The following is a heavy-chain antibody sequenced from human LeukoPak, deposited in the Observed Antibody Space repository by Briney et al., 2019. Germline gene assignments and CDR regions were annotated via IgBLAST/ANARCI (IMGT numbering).Heavy chain of an antibody. Sequence: SETLSLTCTVSGGSISSYYRSWIRQPPGKGLEWIGYISYSGSTYYNPSLKSRVTISVDTSKSQFSLKLSSVTAADTAVYYCARLGDSTSRLYYFDYWGQGTLVTVSS. D-gene: IGHD6-6*01. J-gene: IGHJ4*02. CDR1: GGSISSYY. CDR3: ARLGDSTSRLYYFDY. V-gene: IGHV4-59*08. CDR2: ISYSGST.